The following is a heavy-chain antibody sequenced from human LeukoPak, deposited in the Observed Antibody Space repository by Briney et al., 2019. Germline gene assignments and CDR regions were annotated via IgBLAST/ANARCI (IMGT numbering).Heavy chain of an antibody. D-gene: IGHD2-2*01. Sequence: SETLSLTCTVSGVSISSSSYYWGWIRQPPGKGLEWIGSIYYSGSAYFTPSLKSRVTISVDTSKNQFSLKLSSVTAADTAVYYCASGRAVVVPTPIALFDPWGQGTLVTVSS. CDR2: IYYSGSA. J-gene: IGHJ5*02. CDR1: GVSISSSSYY. CDR3: ASGRAVVVPTPIALFDP. V-gene: IGHV4-39*01.